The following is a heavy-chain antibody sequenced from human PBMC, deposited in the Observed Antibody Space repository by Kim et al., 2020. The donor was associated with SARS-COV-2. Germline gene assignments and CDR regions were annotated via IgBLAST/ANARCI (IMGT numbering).Heavy chain of an antibody. CDR3: ASGGVIAVNW. CDR1: GGSISSGGYS. J-gene: IGHJ4*02. CDR2: IYHSGST. Sequence: SETLSLTCAVSGGSISSGGYSWSWIRQPPGKGLEWIGYIYHSGSTYYNPSLKSRVTISVDRSKNQFSLKLSSVTAADTAVYYCASGGVIAVNWWGQGTLVTVSS. V-gene: IGHV4-30-2*01. D-gene: IGHD3-16*01.